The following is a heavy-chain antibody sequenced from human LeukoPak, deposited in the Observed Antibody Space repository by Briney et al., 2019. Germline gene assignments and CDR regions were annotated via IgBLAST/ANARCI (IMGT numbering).Heavy chain of an antibody. Sequence: APVRVSCKASGYTFTGYDINWVRQATGQGLEWMGWVNPKTGDTGYAQKFQGRVNMTRNTSIDTAYMELSGLRSDDTAVYYCTRGSLSGSSRDYWGQGTLLTVSS. CDR3: TRGSLSGSSRDY. D-gene: IGHD1-26*01. V-gene: IGHV1-8*01. CDR2: VNPKTGDT. J-gene: IGHJ4*02. CDR1: GYTFTGYD.